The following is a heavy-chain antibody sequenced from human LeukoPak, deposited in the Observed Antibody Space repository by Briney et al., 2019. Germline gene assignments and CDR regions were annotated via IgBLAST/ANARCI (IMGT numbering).Heavy chain of an antibody. Sequence: ASVKVSCKASGYTFTSYDINWVRQATGQGLEWMGWVNLNSGNTGYAQKFQGRLTMTRDTSISTAYMELSTLRSEDTAVYYCARVTGSIDYWGQGTLVTVSS. V-gene: IGHV1-8*01. D-gene: IGHD1-26*01. J-gene: IGHJ4*02. CDR3: ARVTGSIDY. CDR1: GYTFTSYD. CDR2: VNLNSGNT.